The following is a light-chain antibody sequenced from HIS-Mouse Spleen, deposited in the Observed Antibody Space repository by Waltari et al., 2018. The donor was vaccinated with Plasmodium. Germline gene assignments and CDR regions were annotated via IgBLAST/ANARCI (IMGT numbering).Light chain of an antibody. Sequence: CPFPLSLSPGARPTLSCRASQSVSSSYLAWYQPKPGQAPRLLIYGASSRATGIPDRFSGSGSGTDFTLTISRLEPEDFAVYYCQQYGSSPWTFGQGTKVEIK. CDR3: QQYGSSPWT. J-gene: IGKJ1*01. CDR2: GAS. CDR1: QSVSSSY. V-gene: IGKV3-20*01.